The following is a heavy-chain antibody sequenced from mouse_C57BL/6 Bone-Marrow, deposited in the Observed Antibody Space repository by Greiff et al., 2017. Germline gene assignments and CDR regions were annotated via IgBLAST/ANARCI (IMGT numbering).Heavy chain of an antibody. CDR1: GYTFTSYW. CDR2: IYPGSGST. Sequence: QVQLQQPGAELVKPGASVKMSCKASGYTFTSYWITWVKQRPGQGLVWIGDIYPGSGSTNYNEKFKSKATLTVYTSSSTSYMQLSSLTSEDSAVYYCARSPDMVTDYWGQGTTLTVSS. D-gene: IGHD2-2*01. CDR3: ARSPDMVTDY. V-gene: IGHV1-55*01. J-gene: IGHJ2*01.